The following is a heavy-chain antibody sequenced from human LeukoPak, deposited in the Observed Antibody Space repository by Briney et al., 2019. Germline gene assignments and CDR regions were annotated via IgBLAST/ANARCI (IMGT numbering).Heavy chain of an antibody. D-gene: IGHD3-22*01. V-gene: IGHV3-23*01. J-gene: IGHJ4*02. CDR2: ITSSGDGT. Sequence: PGGSLRLSCAASGFTFSIYAMSWVRQAPGKGLQWVSSITSSGDGTYYADSVKGRFTISRDNSEKMLYLQMSSLRAEDTPVYFCAKDRPNYYGSNGNNYRRDGDYWGQGTLVTVSS. CDR3: AKDRPNYYGSNGNNYRRDGDY. CDR1: GFTFSIYA.